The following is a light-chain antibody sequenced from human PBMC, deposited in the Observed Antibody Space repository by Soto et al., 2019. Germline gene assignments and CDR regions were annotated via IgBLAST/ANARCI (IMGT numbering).Light chain of an antibody. CDR2: DVS. J-gene: IGLJ1*01. Sequence: QSVLTQPASVSGSPGQSITISCTRTSSDVGAYNYVSWYQQYPGKAPKLTIYDVSNRPSGVSNRFSGSKSGNTASLTISELQAEDEADYYCSSYTGSSTDVFGTGTKVTVL. CDR1: SSDVGAYNY. CDR3: SSYTGSSTDV. V-gene: IGLV2-14*01.